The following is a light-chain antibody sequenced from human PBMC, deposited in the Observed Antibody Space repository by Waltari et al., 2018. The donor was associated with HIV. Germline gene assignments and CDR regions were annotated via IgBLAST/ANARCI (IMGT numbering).Light chain of an antibody. V-gene: IGKV1-5*03. CDR2: KAS. Sequence: DIQMTQSPPTLSASVGDRVTITCRASQSISSWLAWYQQKPGKAPTLLIYKASSLKSRVPSRFSGSGSGTEFTLTISSLQPDDFATYYCQQYNSYSVTFGQGTKVEIK. J-gene: IGKJ1*01. CDR1: QSISSW. CDR3: QQYNSYSVT.